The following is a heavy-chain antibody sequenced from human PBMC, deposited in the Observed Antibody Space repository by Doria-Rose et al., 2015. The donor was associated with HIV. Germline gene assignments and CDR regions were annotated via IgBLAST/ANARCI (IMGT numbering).Heavy chain of an antibody. CDR2: ISSDDER. CDR3: ARIKSSRWYHKYYFDF. D-gene: IGHD6-13*01. Sequence: QITLKESGPVLVKPTETLTLTCTVSGVSLSSPGMGVSWIRQYPGKALGSLANISSDDERSYKTSLRSRLTISRGTSKSQVVLTMTDMDPVDTATYYCARIKSSRWYHKYYFDFWGQGTLVIVSA. CDR1: GVSLSSPGMG. V-gene: IGHV2-26*01. J-gene: IGHJ4*02.